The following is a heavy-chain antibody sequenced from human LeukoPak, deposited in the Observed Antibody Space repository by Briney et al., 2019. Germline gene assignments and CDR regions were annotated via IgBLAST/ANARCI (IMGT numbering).Heavy chain of an antibody. V-gene: IGHV3-21*01. CDR2: ISSSSSYI. CDR1: GFTFSSYS. D-gene: IGHD2-21*02. CDR3: ARNGMAYCGGDCYVNFDY. Sequence: PGGSLRLSCAASGFTFSSYSMNWVRQAPGKGLEWVSSISSSSSYIYYADSVKGRFTISRDNAKNSLYLQMNSLRAEDTAVYYCARNGMAYCGGDCYVNFDYWGQGTLVTVSS. J-gene: IGHJ4*02.